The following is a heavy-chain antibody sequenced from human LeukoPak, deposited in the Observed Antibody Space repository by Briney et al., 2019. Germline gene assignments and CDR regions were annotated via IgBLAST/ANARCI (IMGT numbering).Heavy chain of an antibody. CDR2: ISSSSSYI. D-gene: IGHD6-6*01. V-gene: IGHV3-21*01. J-gene: IGHJ6*03. Sequence: ASLRLSCAASGFTFSSYSMNWVRQAPGKGLEWVSSISSSSSYIYYADSVKGRFTISRDNAKNSLYLQMNSLRAEDTAVYYCARALSRIAARPHYYYYMDVWGKGTTVTVSS. CDR3: ARALSRIAARPHYYYYMDV. CDR1: GFTFSSYS.